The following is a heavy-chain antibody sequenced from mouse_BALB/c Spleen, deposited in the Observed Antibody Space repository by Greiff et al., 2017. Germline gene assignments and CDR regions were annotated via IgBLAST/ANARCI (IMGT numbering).Heavy chain of an antibody. V-gene: IGHV1-69*02. J-gene: IGHJ4*01. CDR1: GYTFTSYW. CDR2: IYPSDSYT. D-gene: IGHD1-1*02. Sequence: QVHVKQPGAELVRPGASVKLSCKASGYTFTSYWINWVKQRPGQGLEWIGNIYPSDSYTNYNQKFKDKATLTVDKSSSTAYMQLSSPTSEDSAVYYCTREGGYAMDYWGQGTSVTVSS. CDR3: TREGGYAMDY.